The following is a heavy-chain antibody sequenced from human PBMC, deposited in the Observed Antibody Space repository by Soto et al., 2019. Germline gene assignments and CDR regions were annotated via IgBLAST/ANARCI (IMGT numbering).Heavy chain of an antibody. CDR2: IYPGDSDT. J-gene: IGHJ6*02. Sequence: GESLKISCKGSGYSFTSYWIGWVRQMPGKGLEWMGIIYPGDSDTRYSPSSQGQVTISADKSISTAYLQWGSLKASVNAMYYCARQKVSYGMDVWGQGTTVTVSS. CDR3: ARQKVSYGMDV. V-gene: IGHV5-51*01. CDR1: GYSFTSYW.